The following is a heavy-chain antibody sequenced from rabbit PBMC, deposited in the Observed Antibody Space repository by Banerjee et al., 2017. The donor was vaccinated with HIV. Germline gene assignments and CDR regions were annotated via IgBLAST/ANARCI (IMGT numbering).Heavy chain of an antibody. D-gene: IGHD2-1*01. CDR1: GFSLSSYK. CDR2: IYLGMSGNT. CDR3: ASFASSNYFDYGDSLNL. Sequence: QSLEESGGRLVTPGGSLTLTCTVSGFSLSSYKMCWVRQAPGKGLEWIACIYLGMSGNTYYASWAKGRFTISKTSSTTVTLQMTSLTAADTASYFCASFASSNYFDYGDSLNLWGPGTLVTVS. J-gene: IGHJ4*01. V-gene: IGHV1S40*01.